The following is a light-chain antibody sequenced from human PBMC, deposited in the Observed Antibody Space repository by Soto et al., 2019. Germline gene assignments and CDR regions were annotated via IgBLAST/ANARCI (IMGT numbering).Light chain of an antibody. CDR2: KAS. V-gene: IGKV1-5*03. CDR3: QQYNRYSRT. CDR1: QSISNW. J-gene: IGKJ1*01. Sequence: DIQMTQSPSTLSASVGDRVTITCRASQSISNWLGWFQQKPGKAPKLVIYKASSLESGVPSRFSGSGSGTEFTLTISSLQPDDFATYYCQQYNRYSRTFGQGTKVEIK.